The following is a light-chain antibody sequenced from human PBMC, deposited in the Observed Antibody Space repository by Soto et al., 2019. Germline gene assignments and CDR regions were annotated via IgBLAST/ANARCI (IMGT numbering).Light chain of an antibody. J-gene: IGKJ1*01. V-gene: IGKV1-12*02. CDR2: GAS. Sequence: DIQMTQSQSSVSASVGDRVTISCRASHDVRSWLAWYQQKPGKAPNLLIYGASTLQSGVPSRFSGSGSGTDFTLTISSLQPEDFATYYCQQANVDPWTFGHATKVEIK. CDR3: QQANVDPWT. CDR1: HDVRSW.